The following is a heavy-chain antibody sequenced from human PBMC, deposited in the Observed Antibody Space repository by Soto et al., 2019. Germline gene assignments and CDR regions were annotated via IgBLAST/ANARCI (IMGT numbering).Heavy chain of an antibody. V-gene: IGHV3-11*06. Sequence: GGSLRVSCAASGFTFSDHYMSWIRQAPGKGLEWIGYSSNSGSFTRYADSVKGRFSISRDNAKNSLYLQINSLRGDDTATYFCVRSGDNYNLLDYWGQGTPVTVSS. J-gene: IGHJ4*02. CDR3: VRSGDNYNLLDY. D-gene: IGHD1-1*01. CDR2: SSNSGSFT. CDR1: GFTFSDHY.